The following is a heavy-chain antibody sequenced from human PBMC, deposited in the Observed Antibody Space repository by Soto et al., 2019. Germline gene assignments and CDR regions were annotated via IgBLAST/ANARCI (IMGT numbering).Heavy chain of an antibody. D-gene: IGHD4-17*01. J-gene: IGHJ4*02. CDR2: IYSSGST. Sequence: QVQLQESGPGLVKPSETLSLTCTVSGGSISSYYWSWIRQPAGKGLEWIGRIYSSGSTNYNPSLKSRVTMSVDTSKNQFSLKLSSVTAADAAVYYCARATRDYGDYGYFDYWGQGTLVTVSS. CDR1: GGSISSYY. V-gene: IGHV4-4*07. CDR3: ARATRDYGDYGYFDY.